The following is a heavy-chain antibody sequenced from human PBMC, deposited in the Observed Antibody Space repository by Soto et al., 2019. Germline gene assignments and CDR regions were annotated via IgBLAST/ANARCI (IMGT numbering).Heavy chain of an antibody. V-gene: IGHV3-74*01. CDR3: ARQYYDFWSGYYLQNHFDY. CDR1: GFTFSDYW. D-gene: IGHD3-3*01. Sequence: PGGSLRLSCAASGFTFSDYWMHWVRQAPGKGLVWVSRINSDGSSTSYADSVKGRFTISRDNAKNTLYLQMNSLRAEDTAVYYCARQYYDFWSGYYLQNHFDYWGQGTLVTVSS. CDR2: INSDGSST. J-gene: IGHJ4*02.